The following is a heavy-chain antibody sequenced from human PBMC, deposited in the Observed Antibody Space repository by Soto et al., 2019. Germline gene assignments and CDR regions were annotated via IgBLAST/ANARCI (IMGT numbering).Heavy chain of an antibody. Sequence: SETLSLTCAVYGGSFSGYYWSWICQPPGKGLEWIGEINHSGSTNYNPSLKSRVTISVDTSKNQFSLKLSSVTAADTAVYYCARRPSRSSSSWYQVGHNWFDPWGQGTLVTXSS. V-gene: IGHV4-34*01. CDR1: GGSFSGYY. J-gene: IGHJ5*02. CDR3: ARRPSRSSSSWYQVGHNWFDP. D-gene: IGHD6-13*01. CDR2: INHSGST.